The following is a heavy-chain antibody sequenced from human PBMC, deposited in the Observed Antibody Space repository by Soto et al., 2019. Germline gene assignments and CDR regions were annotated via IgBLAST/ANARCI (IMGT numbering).Heavy chain of an antibody. J-gene: IGHJ4*02. V-gene: IGHV1-69*01. CDR3: ARDGGRHSGGIDY. D-gene: IGHD1-26*01. Sequence: QVQLVQPGAEVKKPGASVKVSCKASGGTFSSSSINWVRQSPGQGLEWMGEIIPIFGTANYAQKFQGRVTMTADESTSTAYMELSSLRSEDTAVYYCARDGGRHSGGIDYWGQGTLVTVAS. CDR1: GGTFSSSS. CDR2: IIPIFGTA.